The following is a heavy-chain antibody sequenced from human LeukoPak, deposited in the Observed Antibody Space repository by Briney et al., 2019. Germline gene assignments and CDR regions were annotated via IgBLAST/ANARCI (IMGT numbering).Heavy chain of an antibody. D-gene: IGHD3-3*01. J-gene: IGHJ4*02. Sequence: SETLSLTCAVYGGFFSGYYWSWIRQPPGKGLEWIGEINHSGSTNYNPSLKSRVTISVDTSKNQFSLKLSSVTAADTAVYYCARDGIFGVVISYFDYWGQGTLVTVSS. CDR3: ARDGIFGVVISYFDY. V-gene: IGHV4-34*01. CDR1: GGFFSGYY. CDR2: INHSGST.